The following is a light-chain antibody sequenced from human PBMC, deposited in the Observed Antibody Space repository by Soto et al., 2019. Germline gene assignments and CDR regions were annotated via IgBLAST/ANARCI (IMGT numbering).Light chain of an antibody. J-gene: IGKJ1*01. V-gene: IGKV3-20*01. CDR1: QSINGNF. CDR3: QQHSTSRSWT. CDR2: AAS. Sequence: EVVLTQSPGTLSLSPGERATLSCRASQSINGNFLVWYQQKLGQAPRLLIFAASSRATGIPDRFSGSGSGTDFTITISRLDPEDFAVYYCQQHSTSRSWTFGQGTKVEV.